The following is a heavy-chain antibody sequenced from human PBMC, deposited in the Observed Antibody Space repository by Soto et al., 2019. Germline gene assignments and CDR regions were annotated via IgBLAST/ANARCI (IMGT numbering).Heavy chain of an antibody. CDR1: GGSISSSPYY. CDR2: IYYNGNT. CDR3: ARHGPLTNNWNQLYC. V-gene: IGHV4-39*01. J-gene: IGHJ4*02. Sequence: QLQLQESGPGLVEPSETLSLTCTVSGGSISSSPYYWAWIRQPPGKGLQWIGNIYYNGNTFYNPPLKSRVAISIDTSKNQFSLRLSSVTASDTAVYYCARHGPLTNNWNQLYCWGQGTLVTVSS. D-gene: IGHD1-1*01.